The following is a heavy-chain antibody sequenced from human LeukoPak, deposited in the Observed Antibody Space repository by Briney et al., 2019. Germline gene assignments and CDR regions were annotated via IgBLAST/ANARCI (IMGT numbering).Heavy chain of an antibody. J-gene: IGHJ5*02. V-gene: IGHV1-18*01. CDR2: ISAYNGNT. CDR1: GYTFTTYG. D-gene: IGHD2-15*01. Sequence: ASVKVSCKASGYTFTTYGISWVRQAPGQGLEWMGWISAYNGNTNYAQKLQDRVTMTTDTSTTTAYMELRSLRSDDTAVYYCARAKKRVAAQDSDWFDPWGQGTLVTVSS. CDR3: ARAKKRVAAQDSDWFDP.